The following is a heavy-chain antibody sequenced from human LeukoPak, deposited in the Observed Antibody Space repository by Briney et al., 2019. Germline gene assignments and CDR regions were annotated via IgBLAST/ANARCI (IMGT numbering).Heavy chain of an antibody. V-gene: IGHV4-34*01. Sequence: QPSETLSLTCAVYGGSFSGYYWSWLRQPPGKGLEWMGEINHSGSTNYNPSLKNRVTISVDTSKNQFSLKLSSVPAADTAVYYCARGLVAYYWGQGTLVTVSS. J-gene: IGHJ4*02. CDR1: GGSFSGYY. CDR2: INHSGST. D-gene: IGHD2-2*01. CDR3: ARGLVAYY.